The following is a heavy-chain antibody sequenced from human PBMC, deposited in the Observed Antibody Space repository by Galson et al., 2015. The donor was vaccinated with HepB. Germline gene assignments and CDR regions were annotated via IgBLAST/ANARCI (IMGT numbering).Heavy chain of an antibody. D-gene: IGHD4-17*01. CDR3: ARGFDYEEGGIRHFDY. Sequence: SLRLSCAASGFTVSSNYMSWVRQAPGKGLEWVSVIYSGGSTYYADSVKGRFTISRDNPKNTLYLQMNSLRAEDTAVYYCARGFDYEEGGIRHFDYWGQGTLVTVSS. V-gene: IGHV3-53*01. J-gene: IGHJ4*02. CDR1: GFTVSSNY. CDR2: IYSGGST.